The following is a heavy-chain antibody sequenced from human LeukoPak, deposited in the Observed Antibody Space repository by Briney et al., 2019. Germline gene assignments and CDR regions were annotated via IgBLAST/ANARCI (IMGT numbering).Heavy chain of an antibody. CDR1: GFTFSSYS. D-gene: IGHD2-2*01. Sequence: PGGSLRLSCTASGFTFSSYSMNWVRQAPGKGLEWVSYISSTTPTTYYADSVKGRFTISRDNAKNSLYLQMNSLRAEDTAVYYCASQYCSSTSCSSGDYWGQGTLVTVSS. CDR3: ASQYCSSTSCSSGDY. J-gene: IGHJ4*02. V-gene: IGHV3-48*04. CDR2: ISSTTPTT.